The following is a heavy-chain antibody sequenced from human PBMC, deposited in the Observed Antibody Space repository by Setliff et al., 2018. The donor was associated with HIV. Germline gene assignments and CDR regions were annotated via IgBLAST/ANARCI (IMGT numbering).Heavy chain of an antibody. CDR1: GDPINSHY. Sequence: PSETLSLTCTVSGDPINSHYWSWIRQPPGEGLEWIGHISYSEYTNYNPSLKSRVTISLDTSKKHFSLDLYSVTAADTAVYYCARGGLGVVTSFDSWGPGTLVTVSS. CDR2: ISYSEYT. J-gene: IGHJ4*02. V-gene: IGHV4-59*11. CDR3: ARGGLGVVTSFDS. D-gene: IGHD3-3*01.